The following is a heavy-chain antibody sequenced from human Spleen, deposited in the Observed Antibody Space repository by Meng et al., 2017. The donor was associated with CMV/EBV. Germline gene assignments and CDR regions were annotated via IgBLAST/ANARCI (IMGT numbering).Heavy chain of an antibody. D-gene: IGHD6-13*01. CDR1: GFTVSSKY. V-gene: IGHV3-53*01. CDR3: TRGTSQGGYGSSWYVPLDY. J-gene: IGHJ4*02. CDR2: IHSGGST. Sequence: GESLKISCAASGFTVSSKYMSWVRQAPGKGLEWVSVIHSGGSTYYADPVKGRFTISRDNSKNTPYLQMNSLRADDTAVYYCTRGTSQGGYGSSWYVPLDYWGQGTLVTVSS.